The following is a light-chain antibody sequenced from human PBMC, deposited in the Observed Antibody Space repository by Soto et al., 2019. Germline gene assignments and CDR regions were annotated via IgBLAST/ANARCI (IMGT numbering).Light chain of an antibody. CDR2: DAS. V-gene: IGKV1-5*01. CDR1: QSISSW. J-gene: IGKJ2*01. Sequence: DIQMTQSPSTPSASVGDRVTITCRASQSISSWLAWYQQKPGKAPKLLIYDASSLESGVPSRFSGSGSGTEFTLTTSSLQPDDFATYYCQQYTTYPLTFGQGTKVDIK. CDR3: QQYTTYPLT.